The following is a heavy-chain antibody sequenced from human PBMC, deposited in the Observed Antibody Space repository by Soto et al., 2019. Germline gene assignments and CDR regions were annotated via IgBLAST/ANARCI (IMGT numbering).Heavy chain of an antibody. J-gene: IGHJ5*02. CDR1: GFTFSGSA. D-gene: IGHD4-17*01. Sequence: PGGSLRLSCAASGFTFSGSAMHWVRQASGKGLEWVGRIRSKANSYATAYAASVKGRFTISRDDSKNTAYLQMNSLKTEDTAVYSCTRHYGGNSGWFDPWGQGTLVTFSS. CDR3: TRHYGGNSGWFDP. CDR2: IRSKANSYAT. V-gene: IGHV3-73*01.